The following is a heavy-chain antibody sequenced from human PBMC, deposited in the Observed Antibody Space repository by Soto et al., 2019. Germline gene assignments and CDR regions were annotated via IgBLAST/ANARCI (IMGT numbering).Heavy chain of an antibody. V-gene: IGHV3-20*04. CDR2: INWNGGST. Sequence: EVQLVESGGGVVRPGGSPRLSCAASGFTFDDYCMSWVRQAPGKGLEWVSGINWNGGSTGYADSVKGRFTISRDNAKNSLYLQMNSLRAEDTALYYCARLYSSGWYGPGRYWGQGTLVTVSS. CDR1: GFTFDDYC. D-gene: IGHD6-19*01. J-gene: IGHJ4*02. CDR3: ARLYSSGWYGPGRY.